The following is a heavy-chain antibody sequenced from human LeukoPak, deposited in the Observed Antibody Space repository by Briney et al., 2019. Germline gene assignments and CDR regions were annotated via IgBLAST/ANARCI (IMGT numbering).Heavy chain of an antibody. D-gene: IGHD4-17*01. V-gene: IGHV4-39*07. CDR1: GGSISSSSFY. Sequence: SETLSLTCTVSGGSISSSSFYWGWVRQPPGKGLEWIGSIHYTGSTYYNPSLKSRVTISVDTSKNQFSLRLSSVTAADTAVYYCARDLREYYGDYVPSWWGQGTLVTVSS. J-gene: IGHJ4*02. CDR2: IHYTGST. CDR3: ARDLREYYGDYVPSW.